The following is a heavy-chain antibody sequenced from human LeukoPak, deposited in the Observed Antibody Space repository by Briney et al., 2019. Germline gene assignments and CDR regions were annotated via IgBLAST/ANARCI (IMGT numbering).Heavy chain of an antibody. V-gene: IGHV4-59*01. CDR1: GGSISSYY. CDR2: IYYSGST. CDR3: ASDVDTAMEGAFDI. Sequence: PSETLSLTCTVSGGSISSYYWSWIRQPPGKGLEWIGYIYYSGSTNYNPSFKSRVTISVDTSKNQFSLKLSSVTAADTAVYYCASDVDTAMEGAFDIWGQGTMVTVSS. D-gene: IGHD5-18*01. J-gene: IGHJ3*02.